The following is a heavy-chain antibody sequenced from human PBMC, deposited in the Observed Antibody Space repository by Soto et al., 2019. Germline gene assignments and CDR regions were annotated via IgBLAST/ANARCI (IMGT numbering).Heavy chain of an antibody. CDR3: ARGGLPSGLDY. J-gene: IGHJ4*02. Sequence: SETLSLTCAVYGGSFSGYYWSWIRQPPGKGLEWIGEINHSGSTNYNPSLKSRVNISVYTSKNQFSLKLSSVTAADTAVYYCARGGLPSGLDYWGQGTLVTVSS. D-gene: IGHD5-18*01. V-gene: IGHV4-34*01. CDR1: GGSFSGYY. CDR2: INHSGST.